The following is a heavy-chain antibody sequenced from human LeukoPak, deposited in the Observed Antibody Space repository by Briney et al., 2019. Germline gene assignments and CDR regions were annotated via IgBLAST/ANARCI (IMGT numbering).Heavy chain of an antibody. Sequence: PSETLSLTCTVSGGSISSYYWSWIRQPPGKGLEWIGYIYYSGSTNYNPSLKSRVTISVDTSKNQFSLKLSSVTAADTAVYYCARDEGRRGWFDPWGQGTLVTVSS. V-gene: IGHV4-59*01. CDR3: ARDEGRRGWFDP. CDR2: IYYSGST. J-gene: IGHJ5*02. CDR1: GGSISSYY.